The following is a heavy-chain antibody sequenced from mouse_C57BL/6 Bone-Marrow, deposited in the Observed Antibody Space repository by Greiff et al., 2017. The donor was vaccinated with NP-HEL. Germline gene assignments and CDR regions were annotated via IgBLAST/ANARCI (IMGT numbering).Heavy chain of an antibody. CDR1: GYTFTSND. D-gene: IGHD1-1*01. J-gene: IGHJ4*01. Sequence: VQLQQSGPELVKPGASVKLSCKASGYTFTSNDINWVKQRPGQGLEWIGWIYPRDGSTKYNEKFKGKATLTVDTSSSTAYMELHSLTSEDSAVYFCAHYYGSPYYAMDYWGQGTSVTVSS. V-gene: IGHV1-85*01. CDR3: AHYYGSPYYAMDY. CDR2: IYPRDGST.